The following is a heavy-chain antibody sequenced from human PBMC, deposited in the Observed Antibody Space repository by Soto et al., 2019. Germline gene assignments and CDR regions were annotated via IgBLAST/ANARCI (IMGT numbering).Heavy chain of an antibody. Sequence: GGSLRLSCAASGFTFSSYGMHWVRQAPGKGLEWVAVIWYDGSNKYYADSVKGRFTISRDNSKNTLYRQMNSLRAEDNAVYYCAREDSGSYSGAFDIWGQGTMVTVSS. J-gene: IGHJ3*02. D-gene: IGHD1-26*01. CDR2: IWYDGSNK. CDR3: AREDSGSYSGAFDI. CDR1: GFTFSSYG. V-gene: IGHV3-33*01.